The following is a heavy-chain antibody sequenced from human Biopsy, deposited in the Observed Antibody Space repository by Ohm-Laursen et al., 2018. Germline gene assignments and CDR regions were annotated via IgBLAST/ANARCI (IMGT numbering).Heavy chain of an antibody. CDR1: GATFSNYA. D-gene: IGHD3-3*01. Sequence: SSVKVSCKASGATFSNYAINWLRQAPGQGLEWMGGINPMFGTAKYAQRFQGRVTITADKPTSTADMELSSLRSDDTAVYYCARSFGVVINFEHNWFDPWGQGTLVTVSS. CDR3: ARSFGVVINFEHNWFDP. V-gene: IGHV1-69*06. J-gene: IGHJ5*02. CDR2: INPMFGTA.